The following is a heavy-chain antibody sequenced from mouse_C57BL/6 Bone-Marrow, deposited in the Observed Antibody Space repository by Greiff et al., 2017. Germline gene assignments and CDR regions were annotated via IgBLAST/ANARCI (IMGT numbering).Heavy chain of an antibody. CDR3: YYGSSYGFAY. V-gene: IGHV1-81*01. J-gene: IGHJ3*01. D-gene: IGHD1-1*01. Sequence: VQGVESGAELARPGASVKLSCKASGYTFTSYGISWVKQRTGQGLEWIGEIYPRSGNTYYNEKFKGKATLTADKSSSTAYMELRSLTSEDSAVYFCYYGSSYGFAYWGQGTLVTVSA. CDR2: IYPRSGNT. CDR1: GYTFTSYG.